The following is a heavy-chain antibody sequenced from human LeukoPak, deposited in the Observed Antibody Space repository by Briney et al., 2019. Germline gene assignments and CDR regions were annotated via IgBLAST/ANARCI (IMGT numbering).Heavy chain of an antibody. CDR3: AREWFCSGTRCYDFRDVGGNYLDY. D-gene: IGHD2-2*01. Sequence: GGSLRLSCAASGFTFSSYSMNWVRQAPGKGLEWVSYISSSSSTIYYADSVKGRFTISRDNAKNSLSLQMNSLRAEDTAVYYCAREWFCSGTRCYDFRDVGGNYLDYWGQGTLVTVSS. J-gene: IGHJ4*02. CDR2: ISSSSSTI. V-gene: IGHV3-48*04. CDR1: GFTFSSYS.